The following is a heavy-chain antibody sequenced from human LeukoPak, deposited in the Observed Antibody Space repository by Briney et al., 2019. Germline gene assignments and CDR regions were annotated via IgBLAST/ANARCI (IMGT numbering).Heavy chain of an antibody. CDR1: GFSLSTSGAG. CDR3: AHTARYYDILTGPYYPRYFDI. V-gene: IGHV2-5*02. Sequence: SGPTLVNPTQTLTLTCTFSGFSLSTSGAGVGWIRQPPGKALEWFSLNYWDDDKRYSPSLHSRVTITKDTSRNQVVLVMTNMDPMDTATYYCAHTARYYDILTGPYYPRYFDIWGRGTLVTVSS. D-gene: IGHD3-9*01. CDR2: NYWDDDK. J-gene: IGHJ2*01.